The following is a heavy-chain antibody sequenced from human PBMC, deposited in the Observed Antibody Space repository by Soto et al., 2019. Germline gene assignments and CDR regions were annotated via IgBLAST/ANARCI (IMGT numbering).Heavy chain of an antibody. Sequence: ASVKVSCKASGYTFTSYAMHWVRQAPGQRLELIGWINAGNGNTKFSRKFQGRVTITGDTSASTAYMELSSLRSEDTALFYCARDIWSSSSWYSWFDPWGQGTLVTVSS. D-gene: IGHD6-13*01. CDR2: INAGNGNT. V-gene: IGHV1-3*01. J-gene: IGHJ5*02. CDR3: ARDIWSSSSWYSWFDP. CDR1: GYTFTSYA.